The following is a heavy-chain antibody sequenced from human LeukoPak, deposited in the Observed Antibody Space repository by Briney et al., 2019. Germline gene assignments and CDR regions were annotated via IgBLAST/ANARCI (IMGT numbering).Heavy chain of an antibody. CDR3: ARLVGATNYYYGMDV. D-gene: IGHD1-26*01. V-gene: IGHV4-59*01. CDR2: IYYCGST. J-gene: IGHJ6*02. Sequence: SETLSLTCTLSGGSISSYYWSWIRQPPGKGLEWIGYIYYCGSTNYNPSLKSQVTISVDTSKNQFSLKLSSVTAADTAVYYCARLVGATNYYYGMDVWGQGTTVPVSS. CDR1: GGSISSYY.